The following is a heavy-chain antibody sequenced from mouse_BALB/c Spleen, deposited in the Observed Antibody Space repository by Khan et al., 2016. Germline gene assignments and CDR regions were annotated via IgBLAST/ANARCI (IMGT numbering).Heavy chain of an antibody. Sequence: EVQLQESGPGLVKPSQSLSLTCTVTGYSITSDYAWNWIRQFPGNKLEWMGYINYSGSTTYNPSLKSRISISRDTSKNQFFLQLNSVTTEDTATSYCAIRGTMITYFDYWGQGTTLTVSS. CDR2: INYSGST. J-gene: IGHJ2*01. CDR1: GYSITSDYA. CDR3: AIRGTMITYFDY. V-gene: IGHV3-2*02. D-gene: IGHD2-4*01.